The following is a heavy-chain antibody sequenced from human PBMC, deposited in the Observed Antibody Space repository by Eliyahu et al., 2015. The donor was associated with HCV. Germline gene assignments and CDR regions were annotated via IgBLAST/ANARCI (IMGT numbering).Heavy chain of an antibody. V-gene: IGHV3-48*02. CDR1: EFXFSSYX. Sequence: EVQLVESGGGLVQPGGXLRLSCVASEFXFSSYXMNWXRQAPGKGPEWVSYISTTSGTVYYADSVKGRFTTSRDNAKKSLYLQMNSLRDEDTAVYYCAAGYRGNYYFGLDVWGQGTTVTVSS. D-gene: IGHD5-18*01. CDR2: ISTTSGTV. CDR3: AAGYRGNYYFGLDV. J-gene: IGHJ6*02.